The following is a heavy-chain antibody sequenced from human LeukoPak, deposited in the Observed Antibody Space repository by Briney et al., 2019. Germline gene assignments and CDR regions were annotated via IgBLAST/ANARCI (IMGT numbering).Heavy chain of an antibody. V-gene: IGHV3-43D*03. D-gene: IGHD3-16*02. CDR1: GFTFDDYA. J-gene: IGHJ4*02. CDR2: ISWDGGST. Sequence: GGSLRLSCAASGFTFDDYAMHWVRQAPGKGLEWVSLISWDGGSTYYADSVKGRFTISRDNSKNSLYLQMNSLRAEDTALYYCAKDIGGLRLGELSPMDYWGQGTLVTVSS. CDR3: AKDIGGLRLGELSPMDY.